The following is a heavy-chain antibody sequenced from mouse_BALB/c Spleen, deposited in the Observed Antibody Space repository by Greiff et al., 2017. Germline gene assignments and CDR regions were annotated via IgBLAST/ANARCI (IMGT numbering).Heavy chain of an antibody. CDR3: ARWRDGYPYAMDY. CDR1: GDSITSGY. Sequence: EVQLQESGPSLVKPSQTLSLTCSVTGDSITSGYWNWIRKFPGNKLEYMGYISYSGSTYYNPSLKSRISITRDTSKNQYYLQLNSVTTEDTATYYCARWRDGYPYAMDYWGQGTSVTVSS. J-gene: IGHJ4*01. D-gene: IGHD2-3*01. V-gene: IGHV3-8*02. CDR2: ISYSGST.